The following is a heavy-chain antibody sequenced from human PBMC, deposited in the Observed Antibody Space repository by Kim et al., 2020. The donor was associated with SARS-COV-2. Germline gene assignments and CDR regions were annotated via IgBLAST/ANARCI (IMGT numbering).Heavy chain of an antibody. CDR1: GGSISSGGYY. J-gene: IGHJ4*02. V-gene: IGHV4-31*03. D-gene: IGHD2-2*01. Sequence: SETLSLTCTVSGGSISSGGYYWSWIRQHPGKGLEWIGYIYYSGSTYYNPSLKSRVTISVDTSKNQFSLKLSSVTAADTAVYYCAREGGYCSSTSCYGLSEAFDYWGQGTLVTVSS. CDR3: AREGGYCSSTSCYGLSEAFDY. CDR2: IYYSGST.